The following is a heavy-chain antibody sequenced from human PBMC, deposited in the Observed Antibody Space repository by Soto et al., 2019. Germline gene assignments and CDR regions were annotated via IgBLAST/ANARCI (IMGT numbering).Heavy chain of an antibody. D-gene: IGHD3-3*01. CDR1: GGSISSYY. J-gene: IGHJ6*02. CDR2: IYYSGST. Sequence: SETLSLTCTVSGGSISSYYWSWIRQPPGKGLEWIGYIYYSGSTNYNPSLKSRVTISVDTSKNQFSLKLNSMTAADTAVYYCERGFLEWTGNYGMDVWGQGTTVTVSS. V-gene: IGHV4-59*08. CDR3: ERGFLEWTGNYGMDV.